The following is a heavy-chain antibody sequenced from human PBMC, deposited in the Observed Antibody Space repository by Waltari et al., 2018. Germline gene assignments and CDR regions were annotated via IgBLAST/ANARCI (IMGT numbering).Heavy chain of an antibody. CDR3: TRASSNIVVVTRHFDY. CDR2: IRSKANGETT. Sequence: EVQLVESGGGLVQPGRSLRLSCTASGFTFGDYGLNWFRQAPGKGREWVGFIRSKANGETTDYAASVKGRFSISRDDSKSIAYLQMNSLKVEDTAVYYCTRASSNIVVVTRHFDYWGQGTLVTVSS. D-gene: IGHD2-21*02. V-gene: IGHV3-49*03. J-gene: IGHJ4*02. CDR1: GFTFGDYG.